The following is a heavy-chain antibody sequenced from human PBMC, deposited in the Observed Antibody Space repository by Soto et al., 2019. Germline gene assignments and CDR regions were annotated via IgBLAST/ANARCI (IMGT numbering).Heavy chain of an antibody. CDR3: VQSRCGGDCLQSYSSHSYYGLDV. J-gene: IGHJ6*02. CDR2: IYWDDDK. V-gene: IGHV2-5*02. Sequence: QITLKESGPTLVKPTQTLTLTCSFSGFSLSTTGVGVGWIRQPPGKALEWLALIYWDDDKCYNPSLNSRLTITKDTSKNQVVLAMTNMDPVDTATYYCVQSRCGGDCLQSYSSHSYYGLDVWGQGTTVTVSS. D-gene: IGHD2-21*02. CDR1: GFSLSTTGVG.